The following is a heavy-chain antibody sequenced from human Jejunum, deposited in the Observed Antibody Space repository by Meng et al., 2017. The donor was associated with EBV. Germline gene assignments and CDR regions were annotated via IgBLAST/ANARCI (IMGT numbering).Heavy chain of an antibody. CDR2: IYHGGGT. V-gene: IGHV4-4*02. Sequence: QWQLLVSGPRLEKPSGTLSLTCVVSGGSISDNDWWSWVRQPPGKGLEWLGEIYHGGGTNYNPSLESRVTISVDKSKNQFSLKLNSVTVADTAVYYCAGNGYYALEYWGPGILVTVSS. J-gene: IGHJ4*02. D-gene: IGHD3-22*01. CDR1: GGSISDNDW. CDR3: AGNGYYALEY.